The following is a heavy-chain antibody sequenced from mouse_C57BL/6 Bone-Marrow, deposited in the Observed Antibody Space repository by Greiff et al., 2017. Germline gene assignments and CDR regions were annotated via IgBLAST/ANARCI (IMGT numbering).Heavy chain of an antibody. CDR3: AKMDGSSYEFAY. CDR2: IYPGSGST. CDR1: GYTFTSYW. Sequence: QVQLQQSGAELVKPGASVKMSCKASGYTFTSYWITWVKQRPGQGLEWIGDIYPGSGSTNYNEKFKSKATLTVDTSSSTAYMQLSSLTSEDSAVYYCAKMDGSSYEFAYWGQGTLVTVSA. D-gene: IGHD1-1*01. V-gene: IGHV1-55*01. J-gene: IGHJ3*01.